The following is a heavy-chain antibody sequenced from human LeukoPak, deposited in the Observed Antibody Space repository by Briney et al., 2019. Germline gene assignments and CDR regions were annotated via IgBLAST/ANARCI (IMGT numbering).Heavy chain of an antibody. CDR2: MNPNSGNT. V-gene: IGHV1-8*01. D-gene: IGHD3-22*01. CDR3: ARGEYYDSSGQPID. CDR1: GYTFTSYD. Sequence: ASVKVSCKASGYTFTSYDINWVRQATGQGLEWMGWMNPNSGNTGYAQKFQGGVTMTRNTSISTAYMELSSLRSEDTAVYYCARGEYYDSSGQPIDWGQGTLVTVSS. J-gene: IGHJ4*02.